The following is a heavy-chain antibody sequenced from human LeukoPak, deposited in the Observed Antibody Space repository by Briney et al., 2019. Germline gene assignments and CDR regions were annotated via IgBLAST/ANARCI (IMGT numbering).Heavy chain of an antibody. CDR2: ISSSSSYI. CDR1: GFTFSSYS. D-gene: IGHD1-26*01. V-gene: IGHV3-21*01. CDR3: ARGASGSYYTLFDY. Sequence: GGSLRLSCAASGFTFSSYSMNWVRQAPGKGLEWVSSISSSSSYIYYADSVKGRFTISRDNAKNSLYLQMNSLRAEDTAVYYCARGASGSYYTLFDYWGQGTLVTVSP. J-gene: IGHJ4*02.